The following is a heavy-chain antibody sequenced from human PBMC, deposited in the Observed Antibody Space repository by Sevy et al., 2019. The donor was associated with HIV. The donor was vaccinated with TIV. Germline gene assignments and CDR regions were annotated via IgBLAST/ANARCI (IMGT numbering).Heavy chain of an antibody. CDR1: GFTFSSYA. D-gene: IGHD6-13*01. CDR3: ARSSSTTGGYYYYGMDV. J-gene: IGHJ6*02. CDR2: ISYDGSNK. Sequence: GGSLRLSCAASGFTFSSYAMHWVRQAPGKGLEWVAVISYDGSNKYYADSVKGRFTISRDNSKNTLYLQMNSLRAEDTAVYYCARSSSTTGGYYYYGMDVWGQGTTVTVSS. V-gene: IGHV3-30-3*01.